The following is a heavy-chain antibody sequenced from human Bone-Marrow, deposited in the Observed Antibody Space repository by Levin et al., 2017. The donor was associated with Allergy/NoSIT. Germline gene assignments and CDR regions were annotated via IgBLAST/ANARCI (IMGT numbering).Heavy chain of an antibody. Sequence: PGGSLRLSCTVSGGSISSYYWSWIRQPAGKGLEWIGRIYTSGSTNYNPSLKSRVTMSVDTSKNQFSLKLSSVTAADTAVYYCARDRGSPTEDIVVVPAAMTIYGMDVWGQGTTVTVSS. CDR3: ARDRGSPTEDIVVVPAAMTIYGMDV. V-gene: IGHV4-4*07. CDR2: IYTSGST. D-gene: IGHD2-2*01. J-gene: IGHJ6*02. CDR1: GGSISSYY.